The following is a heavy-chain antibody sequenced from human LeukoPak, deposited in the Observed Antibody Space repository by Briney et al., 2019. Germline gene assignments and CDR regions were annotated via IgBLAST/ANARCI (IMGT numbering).Heavy chain of an antibody. D-gene: IGHD3-22*01. CDR2: ISSSSSYI. Sequence: PGGSLRLSCAASGFTFSSYGMNWVRQAPGKGLEWVSSISSSSSYIYYADSVKGRFTISRDNAKNSLYLQMNSLRAEDTAVYYCARGIYYYDSSGYYHDYWGQGTLVTVSS. CDR1: GFTFSSYG. V-gene: IGHV3-21*01. CDR3: ARGIYYYDSSGYYHDY. J-gene: IGHJ4*02.